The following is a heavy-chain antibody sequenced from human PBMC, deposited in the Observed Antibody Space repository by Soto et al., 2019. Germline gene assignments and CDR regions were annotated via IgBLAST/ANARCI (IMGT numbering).Heavy chain of an antibody. Sequence: EVQLVESGGGLVQPGGSLRLSCAASGFTFSDHYMDWVRQAPGKGLEWVGRTRNKANSYTTEYAASVKGRFTISRDDSKNSLYLQMNSLKTDDTAVYYCARVYCSGGSCSATLYYFDYWGQGTLVTVSS. J-gene: IGHJ4*02. V-gene: IGHV3-72*01. CDR2: TRNKANSYTT. CDR3: ARVYCSGGSCSATLYYFDY. CDR1: GFTFSDHY. D-gene: IGHD2-15*01.